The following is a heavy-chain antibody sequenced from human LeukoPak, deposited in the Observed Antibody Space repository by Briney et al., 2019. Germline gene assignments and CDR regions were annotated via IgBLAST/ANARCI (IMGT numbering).Heavy chain of an antibody. Sequence: PSETLSLTCTVSGGSISSYYWSWIRQPPGKGLEWIGYIYYSGSTNYNPSLKSRVTISVDTSKNQFSLKLSSVTAADTAVYYCARGSRLEYAYYGSVHNWFDPWGQGTLVTVSS. D-gene: IGHD3-10*01. CDR2: IYYSGST. J-gene: IGHJ5*02. CDR3: ARGSRLEYAYYGSVHNWFDP. V-gene: IGHV4-59*01. CDR1: GGSISSYY.